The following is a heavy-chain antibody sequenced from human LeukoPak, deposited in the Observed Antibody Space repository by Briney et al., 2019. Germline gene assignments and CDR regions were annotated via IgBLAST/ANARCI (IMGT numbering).Heavy chain of an antibody. CDR3: ARVYYGDYIFDY. J-gene: IGHJ4*02. Sequence: PGGSLRLSCAASGFTFSSYGMHWVRQAPGKGLEWVAVIWYDGSNKYYADSVKGRFTISRDNSKNTLYLQMNSLRAEDTAVYYCARVYYGDYIFDYWGQGTLVTVSS. V-gene: IGHV3-33*01. CDR1: GFTFSSYG. CDR2: IWYDGSNK. D-gene: IGHD4-17*01.